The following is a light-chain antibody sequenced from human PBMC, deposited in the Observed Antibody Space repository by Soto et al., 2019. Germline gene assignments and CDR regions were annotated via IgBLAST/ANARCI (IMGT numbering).Light chain of an antibody. CDR1: SSDVGDYNY. CDR3: CSYAGSYSYV. Sequence: QSALTQPASVSGSPGQSITISCTGTSSDVGDYNYVSWYQQHPGKAPKLMIYDVTKRPSGVPNRFSGSKSGNRASLTISGLQAEDEADYYCCSYAGSYSYVFGVGTKVTVL. J-gene: IGLJ1*01. CDR2: DVT. V-gene: IGLV2-11*01.